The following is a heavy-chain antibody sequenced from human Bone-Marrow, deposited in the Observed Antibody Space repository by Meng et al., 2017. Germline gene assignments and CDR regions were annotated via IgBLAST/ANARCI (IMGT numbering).Heavy chain of an antibody. CDR3: TIYIRGHI. CDR2: IGGRPKSYAA. CDR1: GVSFSDSD. J-gene: IGHJ3*02. Sequence: GESLKISCAVSGVSFSDSDIHWVRHASGKGLEWVGRIGGRPKSYAAAYAAPVRGRFTISRDDSRNTAYLQMNSLKTEDSAVYYCTIYIRGHIWGQGTMVTVSS. D-gene: IGHD6-19*01. V-gene: IGHV3-73*01.